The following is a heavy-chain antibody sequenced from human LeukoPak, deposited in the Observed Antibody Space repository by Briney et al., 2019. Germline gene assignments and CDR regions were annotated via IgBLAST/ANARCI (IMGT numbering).Heavy chain of an antibody. J-gene: IGHJ4*02. D-gene: IGHD3-3*01. Sequence: ASVKVSCKASGYTCTSYGISWVRQAPGQGLEWMGWISAYNGNTNYAQKLQGRVTMTTDTSTSTAYMELRSLRSDDTAVYYCARVVTIFGVVITSFDYWGQGTLVTVSS. CDR1: GYTCTSYG. V-gene: IGHV1-18*01. CDR3: ARVVTIFGVVITSFDY. CDR2: ISAYNGNT.